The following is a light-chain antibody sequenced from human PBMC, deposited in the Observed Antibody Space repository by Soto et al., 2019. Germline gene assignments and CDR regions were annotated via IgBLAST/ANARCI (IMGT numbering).Light chain of an antibody. J-gene: IGKJ3*01. CDR1: QSVSSN. V-gene: IGKV3-15*01. CDR3: QQYNNWPPVV. CDR2: GAS. Sequence: IVMTQSPATLSVSPGERATLSCRASQSVSSNLAWYQQKPGQAPRLLIYGASTRATGIPARFSGSGSGTEFTLTISGLQSEDFAVYFCQQYNNWPPVVVGPGTKVDIK.